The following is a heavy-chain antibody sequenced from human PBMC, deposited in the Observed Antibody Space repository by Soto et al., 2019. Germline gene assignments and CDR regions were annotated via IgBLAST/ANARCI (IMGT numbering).Heavy chain of an antibody. CDR3: ARIYCTNGVCLLDYYMDV. V-gene: IGHV3-21*01. CDR2: ISSSSSYI. J-gene: IGHJ6*03. Sequence: GGSLRLSCAASGFTFSSYSMNWVRQAPGKGLEWVSSISSSSSYIYYADSVKGRFTISRDNAKNSLYLQMNSLRAEDTAVYYCARIYCTNGVCLLDYYMDVWGKGTTVTVSS. D-gene: IGHD2-8*01. CDR1: GFTFSSYS.